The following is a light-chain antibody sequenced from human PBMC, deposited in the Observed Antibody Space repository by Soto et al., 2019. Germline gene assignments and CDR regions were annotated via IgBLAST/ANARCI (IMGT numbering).Light chain of an antibody. Sequence: DIQMTQSPSTGSSSLVDIFTITFLASQSISSYLNWYQQKPGKAPKLLIYAASSLQSGVPSRFSGSGSGTDFTLTISSLQPEDFATYYCQQSYSTPRTFGQGTKV. CDR2: AAS. CDR3: QQSYSTPRT. J-gene: IGKJ1*01. CDR1: QSISSY. V-gene: IGKV1-39*01.